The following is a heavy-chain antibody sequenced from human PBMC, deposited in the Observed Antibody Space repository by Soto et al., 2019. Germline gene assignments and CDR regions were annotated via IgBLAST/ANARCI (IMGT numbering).Heavy chain of an antibody. CDR1: GFTFSSYA. D-gene: IGHD3-10*01. CDR2: ISGSGGST. CDR3: AKFSGGSHYYYYMDV. V-gene: IGHV3-23*01. J-gene: IGHJ6*03. Sequence: EVQLLESGGGLVQPGGSLRLSCAASGFTFSSYAMSWVRQAPGKGLEWVSAISGSGGSTYYADSVKGRFTISRDNSTNTLYLHMNSLRAEDTAVYYCAKFSGGSHYYYYMDVWGNGTTVTVSS.